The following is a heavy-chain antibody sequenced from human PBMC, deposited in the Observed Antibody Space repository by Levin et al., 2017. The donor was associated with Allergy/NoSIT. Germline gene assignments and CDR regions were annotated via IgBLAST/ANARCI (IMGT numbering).Heavy chain of an antibody. D-gene: IGHD3-10*02. Sequence: GESLKISCAASGFTFSSYDMHWVRQGAGKSLEWVSAIGTAGDTYYPGSVKGRFTISRENAKNSLYLQMNSLRAGDTAVYYCARVLRGSGSYDYWGQGNLVTVSS. CDR2: IGTAGDT. V-gene: IGHV3-13*04. J-gene: IGHJ4*02. CDR1: GFTFSSYD. CDR3: ARVLRGSGSYDY.